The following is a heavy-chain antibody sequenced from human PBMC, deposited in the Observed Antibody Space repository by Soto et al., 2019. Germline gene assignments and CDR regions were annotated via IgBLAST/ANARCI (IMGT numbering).Heavy chain of an antibody. CDR2: IYHSGST. J-gene: IGHJ4*02. D-gene: IGHD2-15*01. V-gene: IGHV4-59*08. CDR1: GDSISSYY. Sequence: QVQLQESGPGLVKPSETLSLTCTVSGDSISSYYWSWIRQPPGKGLEWIGNIYHSGSTNYSPSLKRRVTISVDTSKNQFSLQLASVTAADTAVYSCARHYCRGGSCYLDYWGQGTLVTVSS. CDR3: ARHYCRGGSCYLDY.